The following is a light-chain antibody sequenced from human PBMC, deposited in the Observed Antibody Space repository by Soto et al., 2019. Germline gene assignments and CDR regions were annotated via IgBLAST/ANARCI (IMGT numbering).Light chain of an antibody. CDR2: DTS. CDR1: QSVGRY. CDR3: QQRSNWYT. J-gene: IGKJ2*01. V-gene: IGKV3-11*01. Sequence: EILLTQSPATLSLSPGERATLSCRASQSVGRYLAWYQQKPGQAPRLLIYDTSNRATGVPARFSGSGSGADFTLTISTLEPEDFAVYCCQQRSNWYTFGQGTKLEI.